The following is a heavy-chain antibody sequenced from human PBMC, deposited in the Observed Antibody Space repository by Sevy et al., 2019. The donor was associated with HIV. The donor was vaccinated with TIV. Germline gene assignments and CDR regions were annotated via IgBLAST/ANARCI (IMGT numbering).Heavy chain of an antibody. D-gene: IGHD2-2*01. Sequence: GGSLRLSCAASGFTFSSYGMHWVRQAPGKGLEWVAVISYDGSNKYDADSEKGRFTISRDNSKNTLYLQMNSLRAEDTAVYYCAATGGYCSSTSCYGYFDYWGQGTLVTVSS. CDR1: GFTFSSYG. CDR3: AATGGYCSSTSCYGYFDY. V-gene: IGHV3-30*03. J-gene: IGHJ4*02. CDR2: ISYDGSNK.